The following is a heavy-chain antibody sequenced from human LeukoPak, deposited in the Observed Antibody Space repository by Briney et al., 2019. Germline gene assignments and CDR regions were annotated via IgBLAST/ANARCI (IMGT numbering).Heavy chain of an antibody. D-gene: IGHD1-7*01. CDR2: ISRSSRNI. V-gene: IGHV3-21*01. CDR3: ARTLTGTNY. CDR1: GFTFSGYS. Sequence: GGSLRLSCAVSGFTFSGYSMNWVRQAPGKGLEWLSSISRSSRNIYYADSVKGRFTISRDNAKNSLYLQMNSLRAEDTAVYYCARTLTGTNYWGQGTLVTVSS. J-gene: IGHJ4*02.